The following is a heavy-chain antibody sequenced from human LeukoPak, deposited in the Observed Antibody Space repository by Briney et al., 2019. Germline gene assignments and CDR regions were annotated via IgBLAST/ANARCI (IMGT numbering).Heavy chain of an antibody. CDR1: GFTFSSYG. D-gene: IGHD5-24*01. V-gene: IGHV3-30*03. CDR2: ISYDGSNK. J-gene: IGHJ4*02. Sequence: GGSLRLSCAASGFTFSSYGMHWVRQAPGKGLEWVAVISYDGSNKYYADSVKGRFTISRDNSKNTLYLQMNSLRAEDTAVYYCAPMPLQLGIDYWGQGTLVTVSS. CDR3: APMPLQLGIDY.